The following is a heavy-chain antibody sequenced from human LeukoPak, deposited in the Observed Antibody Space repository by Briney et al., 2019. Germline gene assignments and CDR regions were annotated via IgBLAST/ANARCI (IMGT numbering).Heavy chain of an antibody. Sequence: PGGSLRLSCAASGFTVSSNYMSWVRQAPGKGLEWVSAVTGYSETTYFADSVKGRFTISRDNSKNTLYLQMDSLRAEDTAVYYCAKTQGYYDYWGQGTLVTVSS. D-gene: IGHD2-15*01. CDR1: GFTVSSNY. CDR3: AKTQGYYDY. CDR2: VTGYSETT. V-gene: IGHV3-23*01. J-gene: IGHJ4*02.